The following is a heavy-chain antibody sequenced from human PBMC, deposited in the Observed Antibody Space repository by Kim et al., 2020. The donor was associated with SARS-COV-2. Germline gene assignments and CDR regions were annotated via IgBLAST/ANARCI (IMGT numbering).Heavy chain of an antibody. D-gene: IGHD4-17*01. Sequence: SVKVSCKASGGTFSSYAISWVRQAPGQGLEWMGGIIPIFGTANYAQKFQGRVTITADESTSTAYMELSSLRSEDTAVYYCAREVSRLDGDSNPRSKAFDIWGQGTMVTVSS. V-gene: IGHV1-69*13. CDR2: IIPIFGTA. J-gene: IGHJ3*02. CDR3: AREVSRLDGDSNPRSKAFDI. CDR1: GGTFSSYA.